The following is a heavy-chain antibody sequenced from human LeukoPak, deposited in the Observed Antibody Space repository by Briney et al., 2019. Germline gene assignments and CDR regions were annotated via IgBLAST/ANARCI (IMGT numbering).Heavy chain of an antibody. Sequence: GGSLRLSCAASGFTFTNYWMSWVRQAPGKGLELVANIKQDRSEKYYVDSVKGRFTISRDNAKNSLYLQMNSLRAEDTAVYYCAKSPYSSGWLHYYWGQGTLVTVSS. V-gene: IGHV3-7*01. J-gene: IGHJ4*02. CDR1: GFTFTNYW. CDR3: AKSPYSSGWLHYY. CDR2: IKQDRSEK. D-gene: IGHD6-19*01.